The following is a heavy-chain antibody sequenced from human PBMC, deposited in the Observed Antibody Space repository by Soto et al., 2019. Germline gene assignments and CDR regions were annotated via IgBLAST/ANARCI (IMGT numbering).Heavy chain of an antibody. D-gene: IGHD3-10*01. V-gene: IGHV3-30-3*01. CDR2: ISYDGSNK. CDR1: GFTFSSYA. CDR3: ARGSDYYGSGSYYYGMDV. J-gene: IGHJ6*02. Sequence: PGGALRLSCAASGFTFSSYAMHWVRQAPGKGLEWVAVISYDGSNKYYADSVKGRFTISRDNSKNTLYLQMNSLRAEDTAVYYCARGSDYYGSGSYYYGMDVWGQGTTVTVSS.